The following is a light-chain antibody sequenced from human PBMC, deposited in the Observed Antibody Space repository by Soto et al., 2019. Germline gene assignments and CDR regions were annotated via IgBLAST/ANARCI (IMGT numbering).Light chain of an antibody. CDR1: QNINTY. CDR3: QQSYRTPT. V-gene: IGKV1-39*01. J-gene: IGKJ5*01. CDR2: DAS. Sequence: DIQMTQSPSSLSTSVGDRVTITCQASQNINTYLNWYQQKPGRAPQVLIYDASNLEAGVPSRFSGSGSGTDYTLTISSLPPEDFATYYCQQSYRTPTFGQGTRLEIK.